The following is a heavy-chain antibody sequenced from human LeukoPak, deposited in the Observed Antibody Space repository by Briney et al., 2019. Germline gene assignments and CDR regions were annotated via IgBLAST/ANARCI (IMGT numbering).Heavy chain of an antibody. CDR3: ARGRVPAARIAAAGHWYFDL. D-gene: IGHD6-13*01. CDR1: GGSISSSSYY. CDR2: INHSGST. V-gene: IGHV4-39*07. Sequence: KSSETLSLTCTVSGGSISSSSYYWGWIRQPPGQGLEWIGEINHSGSTNYNPSLKSRVTISVDTSKNQFSLKLSSVTAADTAVYYCARGRVPAARIAAAGHWYFDLWGRGTLVTVSS. J-gene: IGHJ2*01.